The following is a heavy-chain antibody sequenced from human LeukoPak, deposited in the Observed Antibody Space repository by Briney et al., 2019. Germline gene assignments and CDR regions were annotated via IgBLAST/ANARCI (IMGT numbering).Heavy chain of an antibody. J-gene: IGHJ4*02. Sequence: PSETLSLTCAVYGGSFSGYYWSWIRQPPGKGLEWIGEINHSGSTNYNPSLKSRVTISVDTSKNQFSLKLSSVTAADTAVYYCARVLRDSYDSSGYLGYWGQGTLVTVSS. D-gene: IGHD3-22*01. V-gene: IGHV4-34*01. CDR2: INHSGST. CDR1: GGSFSGYY. CDR3: ARVLRDSYDSSGYLGY.